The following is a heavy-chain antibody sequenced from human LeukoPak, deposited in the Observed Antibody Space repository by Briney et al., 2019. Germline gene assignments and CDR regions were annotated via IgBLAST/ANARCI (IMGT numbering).Heavy chain of an antibody. J-gene: IGHJ6*02. CDR2: ISYDGSNK. CDR3: AKAPNLDYYYYGMDV. V-gene: IGHV3-30*18. Sequence: ISYDGSNKYYADSVKGRFTISRDNSKNTLYLQMNSLRAEDTAVYYCAKAPNLDYYYYGMDVWGQGTTVTVSS.